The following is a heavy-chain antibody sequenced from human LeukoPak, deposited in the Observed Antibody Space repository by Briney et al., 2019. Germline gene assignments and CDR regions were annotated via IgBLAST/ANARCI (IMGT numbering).Heavy chain of an antibody. V-gene: IGHV4-34*01. J-gene: IGHJ6*03. CDR1: GGSFSGYY. CDR3: ATRRRSSYYYYMDV. CDR2: INHSGST. D-gene: IGHD2-2*01. Sequence: SETLSLTCAVYGGSFSGYYWSWIRQPPGKGLEWIGEINHSGSTNYNPSLKSRVTISVDTSKNQFSLKLRSVTAADTAVYYCATRRRSSYYYYMDVWGKGTTVTVSS.